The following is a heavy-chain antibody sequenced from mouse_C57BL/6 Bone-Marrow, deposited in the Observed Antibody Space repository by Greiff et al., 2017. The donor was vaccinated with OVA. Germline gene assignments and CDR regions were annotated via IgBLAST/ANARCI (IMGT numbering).Heavy chain of an antibody. CDR3: ARRSQTCHYYGSSYDY. Sequence: QVQLKESGAELVRPGTSVKVSCKASGYAFTNYLIEWVKQRPGQGLEWIGVINPGSGGTNYNEKFKGKATLTADKSSSTAYMQLSSLTSEDSAVYFCARRSQTCHYYGSSYDYWGQGTTLTVSS. D-gene: IGHD1-1*01. V-gene: IGHV1-54*01. J-gene: IGHJ2*01. CDR2: INPGSGGT. CDR1: GYAFTNYL.